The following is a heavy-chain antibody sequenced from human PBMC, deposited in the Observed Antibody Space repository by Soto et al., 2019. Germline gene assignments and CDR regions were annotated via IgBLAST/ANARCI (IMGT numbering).Heavy chain of an antibody. Sequence: QVQLQQWGAGLLKPSETLSLTCAVNGGSFSGYYWGWFRQPPGKGPEWIGEIDHSGGSNYNPSLKSRVTMSGDQAKSQFSLKLSSMTAADTAVYYCARGRIASLLWRSDGYDRPLLFDYWAHGALVTVSS. CDR1: GGSFSGYY. CDR2: IDHSGGS. D-gene: IGHD5-12*01. CDR3: ARGRIASLLWRSDGYDRPLLFDY. V-gene: IGHV4-34*01. J-gene: IGHJ4*01.